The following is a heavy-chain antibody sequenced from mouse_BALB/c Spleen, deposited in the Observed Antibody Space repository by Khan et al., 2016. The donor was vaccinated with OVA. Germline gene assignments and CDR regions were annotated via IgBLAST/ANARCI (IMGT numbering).Heavy chain of an antibody. CDR2: INSNGGRT. V-gene: IGHV5-6-3*01. CDR3: ARGGDWYYGSSPFAY. D-gene: IGHD1-1*01. Sequence: EVELVESGGGLVQPGGSLKLSCAASGFTFSSYGMSWVRQTPDKRLDLVATINSNGGRTYYPDSVKGRFTISRDNAKNTLYLQRSSLKSEDTAMYYCARGGDWYYGSSPFAYWGQGTLVTVSA. J-gene: IGHJ3*01. CDR1: GFTFSSYG.